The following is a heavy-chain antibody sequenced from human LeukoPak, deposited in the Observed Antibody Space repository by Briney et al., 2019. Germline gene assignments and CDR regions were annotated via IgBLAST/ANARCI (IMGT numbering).Heavy chain of an antibody. CDR1: GFTFSSYA. D-gene: IGHD1-7*01. V-gene: IGHV3-30*04. CDR3: GRGKTTRNVFDF. CDR2: ISYDGSNK. J-gene: IGHJ3*01. Sequence: GGSLRLSCAASGFTFSSYAMHWVRQAPGKGLEWVAVISYDGSNKYYADSVKGRFTISRDNSKNTLYLQMNSLRAEDTAVYYWGRGKTTRNVFDFGGKGTRVTVFS.